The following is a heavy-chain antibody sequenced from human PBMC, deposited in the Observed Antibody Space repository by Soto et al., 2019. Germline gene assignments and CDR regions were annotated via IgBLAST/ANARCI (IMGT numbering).Heavy chain of an antibody. D-gene: IGHD2-2*02. CDR2: IDPSDSYT. V-gene: IGHV5-10-1*01. CDR1: GYSFATSW. Sequence: GESLKISCKGSGYSFATSWISWVRQMPGEGLEWMGKIDPSDSYTNYSPSFQGHVTISADKSISTAYLQWSSLKASDTAMYYCVRHMSHSAAILDYWGQGTLVTVSS. CDR3: VRHMSHSAAILDY. J-gene: IGHJ4*02.